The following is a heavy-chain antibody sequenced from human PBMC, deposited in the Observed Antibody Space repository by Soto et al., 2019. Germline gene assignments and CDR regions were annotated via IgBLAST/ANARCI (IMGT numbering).Heavy chain of an antibody. CDR3: ARVEGGVGYYTGPYYYGMDV. J-gene: IGHJ6*02. CDR2: IKEDGSEK. Sequence: GGSLRLSCTASGFTFTKYWMNWVRQAPGKGLEWLANIKEDGSEKFYVDSVKGRFTISRDNAQNSVYLQMNSLRAEDTAVYYCARVEGGVGYYTGPYYYGMDVWGQGTTVTVSS. V-gene: IGHV3-7*03. D-gene: IGHD3-3*01. CDR1: GFTFTKYW.